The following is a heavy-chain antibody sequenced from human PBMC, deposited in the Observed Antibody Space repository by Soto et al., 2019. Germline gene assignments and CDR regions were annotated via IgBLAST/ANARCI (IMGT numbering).Heavy chain of an antibody. CDR2: IKSKTDGGTT. CDR1: GFTFSNAW. Sequence: EVQLVESGGGLVKPGGSLRLSCAASGFTFSNAWMNWVRQAPGKGLEWVGRIKSKTDGGTTDYAAPVKGRFTISRDDSKNTLYLQMNSLKTEDTAVYYCTTDCRRLLWFGEVNGMDVWGQGTTVTVSS. D-gene: IGHD3-10*01. J-gene: IGHJ6*02. CDR3: TTDCRRLLWFGEVNGMDV. V-gene: IGHV3-15*07.